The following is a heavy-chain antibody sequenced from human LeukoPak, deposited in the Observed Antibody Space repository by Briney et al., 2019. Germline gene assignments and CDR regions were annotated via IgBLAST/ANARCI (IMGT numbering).Heavy chain of an antibody. CDR3: ARQSRDGSKTRGYYFDY. Sequence: KTGESLKISCQVSGYIFTNYWIGWVRQMPGKGLESMGIIYPADSDTTYSPSFQGQVTISADKSISTVYLQWSSLKASDTAIYYCARQSRDGSKTRGYYFDYWGQGPLVTVSS. V-gene: IGHV5-51*01. CDR1: GYIFTNYW. D-gene: IGHD3-10*01. CDR2: IYPADSDT. J-gene: IGHJ4*02.